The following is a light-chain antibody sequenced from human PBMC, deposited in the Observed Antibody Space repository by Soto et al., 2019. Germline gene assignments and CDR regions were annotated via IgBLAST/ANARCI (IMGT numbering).Light chain of an antibody. V-gene: IGKV1-5*01. J-gene: IGKJ1*01. Sequence: DIQMTQSPPTLSASVGDRVTITCRASQSISGRLAWYQQNPGQAPKLLIYDASNRDAGVPARFSGTGSGTEFTRTISSLQPEDFAAYYCQQYNTYSQTFGQGTKVEIK. CDR2: DAS. CDR1: QSISGR. CDR3: QQYNTYSQT.